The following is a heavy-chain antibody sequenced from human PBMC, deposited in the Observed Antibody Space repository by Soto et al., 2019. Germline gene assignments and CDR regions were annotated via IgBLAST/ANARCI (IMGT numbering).Heavy chain of an antibody. CDR2: ISWNSGSI. D-gene: IGHD2-15*01. CDR1: GFTFDDYA. V-gene: IGHV3-9*01. Sequence: GGSLRLSCAASGFTFDDYAMHWVRQAPGKGLEWVSGISWNSGSIGYADSVKGRFTISRDNAKNSLYLQMNSLRAEDTALYYCAKAADDIVVVVAAKGSFDIWGQGTMVTVSS. CDR3: AKAADDIVVVVAAKGSFDI. J-gene: IGHJ3*02.